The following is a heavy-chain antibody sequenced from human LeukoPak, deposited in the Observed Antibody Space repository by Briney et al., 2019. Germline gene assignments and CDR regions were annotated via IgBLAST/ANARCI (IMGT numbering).Heavy chain of an antibody. V-gene: IGHV4-59*01. CDR3: ARDHCSGGSCYSDY. D-gene: IGHD2-15*01. Sequence: SETLSLTCTVSGGSLSSYYWSWIRQPPGKGLKWIGYIYYSGSTNYNPSLKSRVTISVDTSKNQFSLKLSSVTAADTAVYYCARDHCSGGSCYSDYWGQGTLVTVSS. CDR1: GGSLSSYY. CDR2: IYYSGST. J-gene: IGHJ4*02.